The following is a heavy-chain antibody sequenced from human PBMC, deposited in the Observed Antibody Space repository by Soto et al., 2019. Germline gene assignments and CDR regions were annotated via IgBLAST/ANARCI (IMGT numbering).Heavy chain of an antibody. CDR1: GFTFSSYA. CDR3: AKASTWYPSFDC. V-gene: IGHV3-23*01. Sequence: EVQLLESGGGLVQPGGSLRLSCAASGFTFSSYAMNWVRQAPGKGLEWVSAISSSGGSTYYADSVKGRFTISRDNSKNTLYLQMHTLTAEDTAVYYCAKASTWYPSFDCWGQGTLVTVSS. CDR2: ISSSGGST. D-gene: IGHD6-13*01. J-gene: IGHJ4*02.